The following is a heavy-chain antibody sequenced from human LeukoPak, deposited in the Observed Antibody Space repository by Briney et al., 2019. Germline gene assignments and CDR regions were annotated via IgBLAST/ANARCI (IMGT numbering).Heavy chain of an antibody. D-gene: IGHD2-15*01. J-gene: IGHJ4*02. CDR2: ISTNNGNT. Sequence: GASVKVSCKASGYTFTLYGITWVRQAPGQGLEWMGWISTNNGNTNFAQKFQGRVTMTRNTSISTAYMELSSLRSEDTAVYYCVSCSGGSCYYFDYWGQGTLVTVSS. V-gene: IGHV1-8*02. CDR1: GYTFTLYG. CDR3: VSCSGGSCYYFDY.